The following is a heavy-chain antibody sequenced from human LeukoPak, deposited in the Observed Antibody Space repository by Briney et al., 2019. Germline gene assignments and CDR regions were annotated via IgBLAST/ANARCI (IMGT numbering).Heavy chain of an antibody. J-gene: IGHJ4*02. CDR1: GGSISSGGYS. CDR2: IYHSGST. V-gene: IGHV4-30-2*01. D-gene: IGHD4-17*01. CDR3: ARGDYCDPQDFDY. Sequence: SQTLSLTCAVSGGSISSGGYSWSWIRQPPGKGLEWIGYIYHSGSTYYNPSLKSRVTISVDRSKNQFSLKLSSVTAADTAVYYCARGDYCDPQDFDYWGQGTLVTVSS.